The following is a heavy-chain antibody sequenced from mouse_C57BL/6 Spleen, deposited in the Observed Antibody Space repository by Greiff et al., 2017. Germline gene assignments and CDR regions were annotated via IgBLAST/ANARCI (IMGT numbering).Heavy chain of an antibody. J-gene: IGHJ2*01. D-gene: IGHD4-1*01. V-gene: IGHV1-53*01. Sequence: QVQLQQPGTELVKPGASVKLSCKASGYTFTSYWMHWVKQRPGQGLEWIGNINPSNGGTNYNEKFKSKATLTVDKSSSKAYMKLSSLTSEDSAVYYCARGIWDGKIDYWGQGTTLTVSS. CDR3: ARGIWDGKIDY. CDR2: INPSNGGT. CDR1: GYTFTSYW.